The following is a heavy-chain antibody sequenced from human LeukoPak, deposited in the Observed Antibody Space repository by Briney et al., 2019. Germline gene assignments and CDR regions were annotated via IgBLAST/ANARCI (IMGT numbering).Heavy chain of an antibody. Sequence: GASVKVSCKASGYTFTSYGISWVRQAPGQGLEWMGWINPNSGGTNYAQKFQGRVTMTRDTSISTAYVELSRLRSDDTAVYYCARDCNRVVYPPGAFDIWGQGTMVTVSS. D-gene: IGHD2/OR15-2a*01. CDR1: GYTFTSYG. CDR3: ARDCNRVVYPPGAFDI. V-gene: IGHV1-2*02. CDR2: INPNSGGT. J-gene: IGHJ3*02.